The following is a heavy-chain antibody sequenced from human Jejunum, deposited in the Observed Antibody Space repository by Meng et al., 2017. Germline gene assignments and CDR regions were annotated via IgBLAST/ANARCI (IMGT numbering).Heavy chain of an antibody. V-gene: IGHV3-15*01. CDR1: GFYFTNAW. CDR2: IKSKLDGGTT. D-gene: IGHD3-3*01. J-gene: IGHJ4*02. Sequence: VQLVESGGGFVKPGESLRLSCAASGFYFTNAWMSWVRQSPGKGLEWVGRIKSKLDGGTTDYAAPVKGRFTISRDDSSNTMYLQMNSLKTEDTAVYYCTTDWSGYYALDYWGQGTLVTVSS. CDR3: TTDWSGYYALDY.